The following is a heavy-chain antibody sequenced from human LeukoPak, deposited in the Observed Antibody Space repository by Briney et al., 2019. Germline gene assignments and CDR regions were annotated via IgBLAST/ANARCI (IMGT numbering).Heavy chain of an antibody. CDR2: INHSGST. CDR3: ARKRWLQLDY. V-gene: IGHV4-34*01. CDR1: GGSFSGYY. D-gene: IGHD5-24*01. Sequence: SETLSLTCAVYGGSFSGYYWSWIRQPPGKGLEWIGEINHSGSTNYNPSLKSRVTISVDTSKNQFSLKLSPVTAADTAVYYCARKRWLQLDYWGQGTLVTVSS. J-gene: IGHJ4*02.